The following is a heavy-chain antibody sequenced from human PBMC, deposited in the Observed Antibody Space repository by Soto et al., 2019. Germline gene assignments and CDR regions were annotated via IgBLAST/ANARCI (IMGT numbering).Heavy chain of an antibody. CDR1: CGSFGAYY. J-gene: IGHJ4*02. V-gene: IGHV4-34*01. D-gene: IGHD2-15*01. CDR2: INHRGST. Sequence: SQTQSLTSAVYCGSFGAYYWSRIRHPPRKGLEWIGEINHRGSTNYDPSLKSRVTISVDTSKNQFSLKLSSVTAADTAVYYCAAVVAATPVWRGGFDYWGQGALVTVSA. CDR3: AAVVAATPVWRGGFDY.